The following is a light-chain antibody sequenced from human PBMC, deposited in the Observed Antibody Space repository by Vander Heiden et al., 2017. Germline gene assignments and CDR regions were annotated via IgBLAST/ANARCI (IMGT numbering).Light chain of an antibody. J-gene: IGLJ3*02. Sequence: QSALTQPASVPGSPGQSITISCTGTSSDVGSYNLVSWYQQYSGKAPKLMIYEVSKRPSGVSNRFSGSKSGSTASLTISGLQAEDEADYYCCSYAGSSTLEVFGGGTKLTVL. CDR2: EVS. V-gene: IGLV2-23*02. CDR1: SSDVGSYNL. CDR3: CSYAGSSTLEV.